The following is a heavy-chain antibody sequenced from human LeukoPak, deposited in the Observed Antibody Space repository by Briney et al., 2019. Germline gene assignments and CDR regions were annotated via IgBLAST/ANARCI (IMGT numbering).Heavy chain of an antibody. CDR1: GYTFTRYD. V-gene: IGHV1-8*01. Sequence: ASVKVSCKASGYTFTRYDINWVRQATGQGLEWMGWMNPNSGNTGYAQKFQGRVTMTRNTSISTAYMELSSLKSEDTAVYYCVRKNYGSNRWFDPWGQGTLVTVSS. CDR3: VRKNYGSNRWFDP. J-gene: IGHJ5*02. CDR2: MNPNSGNT. D-gene: IGHD4/OR15-4a*01.